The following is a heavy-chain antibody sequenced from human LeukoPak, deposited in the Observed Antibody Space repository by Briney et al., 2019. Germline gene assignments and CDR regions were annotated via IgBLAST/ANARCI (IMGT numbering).Heavy chain of an antibody. CDR2: IKQDGSEK. D-gene: IGHD4-11*01. J-gene: IGHJ4*02. V-gene: IGHV3-7*03. Sequence: PGGSLRLSCAASGFTFSSYWMSWVRQAPGKGLEWVANIKQDGSEKYYVDSVKGRFTISRDNSKNTLFLQMNSLRVEDTAVYYCARDSVSTTEDYWGQGTLVTVSS. CDR1: GFTFSSYW. CDR3: ARDSVSTTEDY.